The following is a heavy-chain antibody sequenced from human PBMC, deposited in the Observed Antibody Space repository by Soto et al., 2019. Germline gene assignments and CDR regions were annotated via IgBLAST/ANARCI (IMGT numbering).Heavy chain of an antibody. Sequence: QVVLQESGPGLVKPSETLSLTCSVSGRSITSYYWSWVRQPPGKGLEWIGYIYDNGITSQNPSLKSRVTMSADTSQNQFSRKLTSVTGADTAGYYCARTYDSNGYANEFDSWGQGILVTVTS. CDR1: GRSITSYY. CDR3: ARTYDSNGYANEFDS. V-gene: IGHV4-59*12. J-gene: IGHJ4*02. CDR2: IYDNGIT. D-gene: IGHD3-22*01.